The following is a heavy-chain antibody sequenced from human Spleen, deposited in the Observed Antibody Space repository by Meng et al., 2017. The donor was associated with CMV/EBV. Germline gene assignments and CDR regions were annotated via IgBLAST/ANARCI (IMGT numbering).Heavy chain of an antibody. D-gene: IGHD5-18*01. V-gene: IGHV1-18*01. CDR1: GYKFTSYG. J-gene: IGHJ6*02. CDR3: ARDKAVQLWPGYYYYGMDV. CDR2: VSGYNGNT. Sequence: ASVKVSCKASGYKFTSYGINWVRQAPGQGLEWMGMVSGYNGNTKYAQEFQGRVTMTRNTSISTAYMELRSLTSDDTGVYYCARDKAVQLWPGYYYYGMDVWGQGTTVTVSS.